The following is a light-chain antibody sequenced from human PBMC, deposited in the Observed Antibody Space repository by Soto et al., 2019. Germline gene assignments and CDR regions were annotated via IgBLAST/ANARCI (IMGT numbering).Light chain of an antibody. V-gene: IGLV3-9*01. CDR3: QVWDSSTVV. J-gene: IGLJ2*01. Sequence: SYERTQPLSVSVALGQTARISWGGNNIGSKNVHWYQQKPGQAPVLVIYRDSNRPSGIPERFSGSNSGNTATLTISRAQAGDEADYYCQVWDSSTVVFGGGTKLTVL. CDR1: NIGSKN. CDR2: RDS.